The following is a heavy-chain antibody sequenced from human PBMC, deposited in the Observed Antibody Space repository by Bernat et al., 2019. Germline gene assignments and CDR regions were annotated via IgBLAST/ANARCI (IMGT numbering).Heavy chain of an antibody. J-gene: IGHJ4*02. V-gene: IGHV3-30-3*01. CDR2: ILSDGNNK. CDR1: GFTFSTYA. Sequence: QVQLVESGGGVVQPGRSQRLSCAASGFTFSTYAIHWVRQAPGKGLEWVSLILSDGNNKYYAASVQGRFSISRDNSRDTLFLPMNSLRPEDTAIYYCARDRGYDSGGFDYWGQGTLVTVSS. CDR3: ARDRGYDSGGFDY. D-gene: IGHD3-22*01.